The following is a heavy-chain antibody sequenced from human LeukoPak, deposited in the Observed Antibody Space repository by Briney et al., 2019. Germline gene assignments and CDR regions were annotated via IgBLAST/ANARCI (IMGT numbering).Heavy chain of an antibody. CDR3: ARVPRHFYDNSGSFYLDY. J-gene: IGHJ4*02. V-gene: IGHV1-18*01. CDR1: GYTFNSYG. D-gene: IGHD3-22*01. CDR2: ISTYNGHT. Sequence: ASVKVSCKASGYTFNSYGINWVRQAPGQGLEWMGWISTYNGHTNSAQKLQGRITLTTDTSTTTTYMELRSLRSDDTAVYYCARVPRHFYDNSGSFYLDYWGQGTLVTVSS.